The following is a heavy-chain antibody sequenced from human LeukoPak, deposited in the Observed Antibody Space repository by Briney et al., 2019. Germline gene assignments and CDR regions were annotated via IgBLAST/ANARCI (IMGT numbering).Heavy chain of an antibody. CDR1: GFTSDDYD. Sequence: GAYLRPPSAASGFTSDDYDLSWGRQPPGKGLGGCSGFNWNGGSTGYPKSVKSRVTISRDNAKNSLYLQMNSLRAEDTALYYCARTLVYGDYQGCFDHWGQGTLVTVSS. J-gene: IGHJ4*02. D-gene: IGHD4-17*01. V-gene: IGHV3-20*03. CDR3: ARTLVYGDYQGCFDH. CDR2: FNWNGGST.